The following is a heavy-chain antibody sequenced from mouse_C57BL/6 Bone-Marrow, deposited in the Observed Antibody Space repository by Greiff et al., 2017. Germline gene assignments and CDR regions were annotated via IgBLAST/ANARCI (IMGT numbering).Heavy chain of an antibody. V-gene: IGHV1-81*01. CDR2: IYPRSGNT. J-gene: IGHJ2*01. CDR1: GYTFTSYG. CDR3: ASEDYYYGSSYRHFDY. D-gene: IGHD1-1*01. Sequence: VHLVESGAELARPGASVKLSCKASGYTFTSYGISWVKQRTGQGLEWIGEIYPRSGNTYYNEKFKGKATLTADKSSSTAYMELRSLTSEDSAVYFCASEDYYYGSSYRHFDYWGQGTTLTVSS.